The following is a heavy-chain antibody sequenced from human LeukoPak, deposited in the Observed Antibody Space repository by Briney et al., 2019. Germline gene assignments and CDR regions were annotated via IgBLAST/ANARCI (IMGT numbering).Heavy chain of an antibody. CDR3: ARDYYDLLTGYYRFDY. V-gene: IGHV4-4*07. CDR2: ISTSGST. CDR1: GSSISSYY. D-gene: IGHD3-9*01. Sequence: SETLSLTCTVSGSSISSYYWSWIRQPAGKGLEWIGHISTSGSTNYNPSLKSRVTMSVDASKNQLSLKVSSVTAADTAVYYCARDYYDLLTGYYRFDYWGQGTLVTVSS. J-gene: IGHJ4*02.